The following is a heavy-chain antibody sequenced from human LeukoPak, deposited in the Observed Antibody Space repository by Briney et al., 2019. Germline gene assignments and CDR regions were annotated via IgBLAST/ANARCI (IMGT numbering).Heavy chain of an antibody. D-gene: IGHD3-16*01. CDR3: GRAFPPLRTSSAGDL. CDR2: ISGRSSHV. CDR1: GFSYSYYD. Sequence: TGGSLRLSWSASGFSYSYYDMNWVRQAPGKGLEWVSAISGRSSHVYYGESVKGRFTISRDNAKNSLYLQLDSLGVEDTAVYYCGRAFPPLRTSSAGDLWGQGTLVTVSS. V-gene: IGHV3-21*01. J-gene: IGHJ1*01.